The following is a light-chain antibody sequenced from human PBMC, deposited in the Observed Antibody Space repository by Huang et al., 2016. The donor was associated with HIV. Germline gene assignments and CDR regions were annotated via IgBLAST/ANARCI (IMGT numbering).Light chain of an antibody. Sequence: EIVLTQSPATLSLSPGERATLSCGASQSVRSSYLAWYQQKPGLSPRLLIYDASSRATGIPDSFSGSGSGTDFTLTISRLEPEDFAVYYCQQYGSSPITFGQGTRLEIK. CDR2: DAS. V-gene: IGKV3D-20*01. J-gene: IGKJ5*01. CDR1: QSVRSSY. CDR3: QQYGSSPIT.